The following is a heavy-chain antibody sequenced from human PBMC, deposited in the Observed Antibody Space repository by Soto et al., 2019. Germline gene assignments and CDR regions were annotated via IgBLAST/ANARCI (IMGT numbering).Heavy chain of an antibody. Sequence: KSSETLSLTCTVSGGSISSGGYYWSWIRQHPGKGLEWIGYIYYSGSTYYNPSLKSRVTISVDTSKNQFSLKLSSVTAADTAVYYCARKVSGQPPESNNWFDPWGQGTLVTVSS. D-gene: IGHD6-13*01. V-gene: IGHV4-31*03. CDR1: GGSISSGGYY. CDR2: IYYSGST. J-gene: IGHJ5*02. CDR3: ARKVSGQPPESNNWFDP.